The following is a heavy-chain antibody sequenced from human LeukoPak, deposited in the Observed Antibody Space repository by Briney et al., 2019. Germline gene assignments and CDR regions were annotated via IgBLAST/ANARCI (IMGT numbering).Heavy chain of an antibody. D-gene: IGHD2-15*01. CDR2: ISSSSSYI. V-gene: IGHV3-21*01. J-gene: IGHJ4*02. Sequence: PGGSLRLSCAASGFTFSSYSMNWVRQAPGKGLEWDSSISSSSSYIYYADSVKGRFTISRDNAKNSLYLQMNSLRAEDTAVYYCARDRPGYCSGGSCYSTVTTGIFDYWGQGTLVTVSS. CDR1: GFTFSSYS. CDR3: ARDRPGYCSGGSCYSTVTTGIFDY.